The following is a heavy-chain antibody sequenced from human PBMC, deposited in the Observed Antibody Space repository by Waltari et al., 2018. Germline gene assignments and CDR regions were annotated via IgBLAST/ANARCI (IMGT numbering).Heavy chain of an antibody. CDR1: AFTFSGYW. Sequence: EVQLVESGGGLFQPGGCLRLSCGASAFTFSGYWMIWVRQTPGKGLQWVANINYDGSQTYYVHSVKGRFTISRDNAKNSVFLQMNSLRVEDTAVYYCAKSRGFEYWGQGALITVSS. D-gene: IGHD2-2*01. J-gene: IGHJ4*02. V-gene: IGHV3-7*01. CDR2: INYDGSQT. CDR3: AKSRGFEY.